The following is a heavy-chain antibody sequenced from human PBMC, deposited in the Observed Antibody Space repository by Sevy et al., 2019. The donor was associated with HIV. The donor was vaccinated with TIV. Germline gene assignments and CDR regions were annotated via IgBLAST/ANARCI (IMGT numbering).Heavy chain of an antibody. V-gene: IGHV3-48*03. D-gene: IGHD2-8*01. Sequence: GGSLRLSCAASGLTFSSYEMNWIRQAPGKGLEWVSHISSSGSTIYYADSVKGRFTISRDNAKNSLYLQMNSLRAEDTAVYYCARIMVYAPYYYYYGMDVWGQGTTVTVSS. CDR2: ISSSGSTI. J-gene: IGHJ6*02. CDR1: GLTFSSYE. CDR3: ARIMVYAPYYYYYGMDV.